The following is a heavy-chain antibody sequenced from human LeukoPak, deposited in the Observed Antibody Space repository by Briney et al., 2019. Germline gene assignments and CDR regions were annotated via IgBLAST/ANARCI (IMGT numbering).Heavy chain of an antibody. J-gene: IGHJ4*02. CDR1: GYTFTGYA. CDR3: ARGRLHTFGGVTESDY. D-gene: IGHD3-16*01. CDR2: INASNGNT. Sequence: GASVKVSCKASGYTFTGYAMHWVRQAPGQRLEWMGWINASNGNTKYSQKFQGRVTITRDTSASTAYMELSSLRSEDTAVYYCARGRLHTFGGVTESDYWGQGTLVTVSS. V-gene: IGHV1-3*01.